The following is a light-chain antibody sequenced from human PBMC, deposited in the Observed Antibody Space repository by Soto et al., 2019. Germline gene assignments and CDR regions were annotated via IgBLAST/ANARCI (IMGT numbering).Light chain of an antibody. Sequence: VLTQSPGTLSLSPGGRAPLSCRASQSVGSNYLAWYQQKPGQAPRLLINTASTRATGIPDRFSGSASGTEFTLTISRLEPEDFAVYYCQQYSSSRTFGQGTKVDIK. CDR2: TAS. CDR3: QQYSSSRT. CDR1: QSVGSNY. V-gene: IGKV3-20*01. J-gene: IGKJ1*01.